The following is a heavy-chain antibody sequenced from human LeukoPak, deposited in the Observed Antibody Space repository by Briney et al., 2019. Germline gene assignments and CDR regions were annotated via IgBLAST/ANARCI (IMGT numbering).Heavy chain of an antibody. J-gene: IGHJ4*02. Sequence: GGSLRLSCAASGFTVITNYMSWVRQAPGKGLEWVSVIYSDGTTHYAGSVKGRFTISRDNSKNTLYLQMSSLRAEDTAVYFCARDLRTIWGQGTLVTVSS. CDR3: ARDLRTI. V-gene: IGHV3-66*01. CDR2: IYSDGTT. D-gene: IGHD2-8*01. CDR1: GFTVITNY.